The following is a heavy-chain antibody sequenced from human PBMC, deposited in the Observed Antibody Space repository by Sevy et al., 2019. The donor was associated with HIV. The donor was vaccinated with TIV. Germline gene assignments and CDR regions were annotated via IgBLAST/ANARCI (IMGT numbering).Heavy chain of an antibody. CDR3: ARGRYYYGSGSYYDYYYYYMDV. Sequence: GGSLRLSCAASGFTFSSYAMHWVRQAPGKGLEWVAVISYDGSNKYYADSVKGRFTISRDNSKNTLYLQMNSLRAEDTAVYYCARGRYYYGSGSYYDYYYYYMDVWGKGTTVTVSS. J-gene: IGHJ6*03. CDR2: ISYDGSNK. V-gene: IGHV3-30-3*01. D-gene: IGHD3-10*01. CDR1: GFTFSSYA.